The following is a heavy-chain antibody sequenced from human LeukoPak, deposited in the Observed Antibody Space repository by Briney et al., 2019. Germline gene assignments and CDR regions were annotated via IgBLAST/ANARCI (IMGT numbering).Heavy chain of an antibody. Sequence: RSGGSLRLSCAASGFTFGDYGMSWVRPAPGKGLEGGSGLIWDGATTGHADSVKGRFTISRDNAKDSLYLQMNSLRAEDTALYYCARAQTYGDYRRLLDYWGQGTLVTVSS. D-gene: IGHD4-17*01. CDR1: GFTFGDYG. J-gene: IGHJ4*02. CDR2: LIWDGATT. CDR3: ARAQTYGDYRRLLDY. V-gene: IGHV3-20*04.